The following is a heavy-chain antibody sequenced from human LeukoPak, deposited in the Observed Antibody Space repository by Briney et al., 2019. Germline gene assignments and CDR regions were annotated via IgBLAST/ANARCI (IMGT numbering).Heavy chain of an antibody. CDR2: ISYSGST. CDR1: GDSIYSDGSY. Sequence: SETLSLTCTVSGDSIYSDGSYWNWIRQPPGKGLEWIGYISYSGSTNYNPSLKSRVSISVDTSKNQFSLKLSSVTAADTAVYYCARHYWFDPWGQGTLVTVSS. J-gene: IGHJ5*02. V-gene: IGHV4-61*08. CDR3: ARHYWFDP.